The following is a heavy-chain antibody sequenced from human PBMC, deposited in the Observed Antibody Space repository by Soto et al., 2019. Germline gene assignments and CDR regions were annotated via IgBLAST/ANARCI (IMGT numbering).Heavy chain of an antibody. CDR1: GDSVSSDSAA. CDR3: VRSRVFIAVAGMATYYYYYGMDV. D-gene: IGHD6-19*01. V-gene: IGHV6-1*01. J-gene: IGHJ6*02. Sequence: SQTLSLTCAISGDSVSSDSAAWNWIRQSPSRGLEWLGRTYYRSKWYNDYAVSVNGRITINPDTSKNRFSLQLNSVTPEDTAVYYCVRSRVFIAVAGMATYYYYYGMDVWGRGTTVTVSS. CDR2: TYYRSKWYN.